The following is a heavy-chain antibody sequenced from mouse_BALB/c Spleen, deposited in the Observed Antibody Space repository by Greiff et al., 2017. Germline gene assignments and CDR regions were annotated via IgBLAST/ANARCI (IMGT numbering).Heavy chain of an antibody. Sequence: QVQLQQSAAELARPGASVKMSCKASGYTFTSYTMHWVKQRPGQGLEWIGYINPSSGYTEYNQKFKDKTTLTADKSSSTAYMQLSSLTSEDSAVYYCATYGNYRGRFAYWGQGTLVTVSA. CDR1: GYTFTSYT. D-gene: IGHD2-1*01. V-gene: IGHV1-4*02. CDR3: ATYGNYRGRFAY. J-gene: IGHJ3*01. CDR2: INPSSGYT.